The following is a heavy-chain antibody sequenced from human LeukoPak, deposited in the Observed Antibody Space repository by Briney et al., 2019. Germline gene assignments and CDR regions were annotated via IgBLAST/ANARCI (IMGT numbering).Heavy chain of an antibody. Sequence: PSETLSLTCTVSGGSISSYYWSWIRQPPGKGLEWIGYIYYSGSTNYNPSLKSRVTISVDTSKNQFSLKLSSVTAADTAVYYCARGDLGYSSGWYPKKKRDFFDYGGQGTLVTVS. CDR3: ARGDLGYSSGWYPKKKRDFFDY. CDR1: GGSISSYY. CDR2: IYYSGST. V-gene: IGHV4-59*01. D-gene: IGHD6-13*01. J-gene: IGHJ4*02.